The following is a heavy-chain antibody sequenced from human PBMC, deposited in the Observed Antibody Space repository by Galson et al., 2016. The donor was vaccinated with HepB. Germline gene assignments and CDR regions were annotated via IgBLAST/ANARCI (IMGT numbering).Heavy chain of an antibody. CDR2: ISAYNGNT. V-gene: IGHV1-18*04. J-gene: IGHJ4*02. CDR3: AREGGTGDLYFDY. Sequence: SVKVSCKASGYTFSFYYIHWVRQAPGQGLEWMGWISAYNGNTNYAQKYQGRVTMTRDTSTGTVYMELRSLRSDDTAVYYCAREGGTGDLYFDYWGQGTLVTVSS. CDR1: GYTFSFYY. D-gene: IGHD7-27*01.